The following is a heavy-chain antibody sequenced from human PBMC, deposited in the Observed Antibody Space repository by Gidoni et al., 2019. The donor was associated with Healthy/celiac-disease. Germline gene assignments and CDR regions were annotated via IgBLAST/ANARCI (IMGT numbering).Heavy chain of an antibody. J-gene: IGHJ4*02. CDR3: ARRRLLRYFDY. CDR1: GGSFSGYS. V-gene: IGHV4-34*01. Sequence: QVQLPPWGAGLLKPSETLSLTCAVYGGSFSGYSWSWIRQPPGKGLEWIGEINHSGSTNYNPSLKSRVTISVDTSKNQFSLKLSSVTAADTAVYYCARRRLLRYFDYWGQGTLVTVSS. CDR2: INHSGST. D-gene: IGHD3-9*01.